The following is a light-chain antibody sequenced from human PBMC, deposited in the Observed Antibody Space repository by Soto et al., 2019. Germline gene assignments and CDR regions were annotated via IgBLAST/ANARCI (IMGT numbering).Light chain of an antibody. J-gene: IGKJ1*01. CDR2: DAS. CDR1: QSISNW. CDR3: QHYNSYSAT. V-gene: IGKV1-5*01. Sequence: DIRMTQSPSTLSASVGDRVTVTCRASQSISNWLAWYQQKPGKAPKLLIYDASNLEGGVPSRFSGSGSGTEFTLTINSLQPDDFATYYCQHYNSYSATFGQGTKVEIK.